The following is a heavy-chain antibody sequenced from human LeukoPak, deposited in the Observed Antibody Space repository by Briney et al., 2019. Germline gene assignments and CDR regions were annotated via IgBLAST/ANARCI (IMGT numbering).Heavy chain of an antibody. CDR3: ANGKYYYPY. V-gene: IGHV3-7*01. CDR2: IKPDGSEK. CDR1: GFIFSCYW. D-gene: IGHD3-10*01. J-gene: IGHJ4*02. Sequence: GGSLRLSCVDSGFIFSCYWMSWVRQAPGKGLEWVSNIKPDGSEKNYADSVKGRFTISRDNAKNSLYLQMNSLRAEDTSVYSCANGKYYYPYWGQGTLVTVSS.